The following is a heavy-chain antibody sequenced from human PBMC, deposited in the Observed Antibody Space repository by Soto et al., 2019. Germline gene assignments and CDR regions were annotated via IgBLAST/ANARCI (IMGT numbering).Heavy chain of an antibody. CDR2: ISAYNGNT. CDR1: GYTFTSYG. J-gene: IGHJ4*02. CDR3: ARTDIVATLGWAFDY. D-gene: IGHD5-12*01. V-gene: IGHV1-18*01. Sequence: VKVSCKASGYTFTSYGISWVRQAPGQGLEWMGWISAYNGNTNYAQKLRGRVTMTTDTSTSTAYMELRSLRSDDTAVYYCARTDIVATLGWAFDYWGQGTLVTVSS.